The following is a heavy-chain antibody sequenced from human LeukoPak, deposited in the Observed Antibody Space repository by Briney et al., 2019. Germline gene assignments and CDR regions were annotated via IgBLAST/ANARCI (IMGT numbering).Heavy chain of an antibody. J-gene: IGHJ6*02. CDR2: INHSGST. D-gene: IGHD2-8*01. Sequence: RTSETLSLTCAVYGGSFSGYYWSWIRQPPGKGLEWIGEINHSGSTNYNPSLKSRVTISVDTSKNQFPLKLSSVTAADTAVYYCARGPPTQWYYYYGMDVWGQGTTVTVSS. CDR3: ARGPPTQWYYYYGMDV. V-gene: IGHV4-34*01. CDR1: GGSFSGYY.